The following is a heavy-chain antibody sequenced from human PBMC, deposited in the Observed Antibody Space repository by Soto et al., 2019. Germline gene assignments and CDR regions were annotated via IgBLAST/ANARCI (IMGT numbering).Heavy chain of an antibody. V-gene: IGHV4-34*01. J-gene: IGHJ4*02. D-gene: IGHD3-16*02. CDR1: GGSFSGYY. CDR2: INHSGST. Sequence: QVQLQQWGAGLLKPSETLSLTCAVYGGSFSGYYWSWIRQPPGKGLEWIGEINHSGSTNYNPSLTSRVTISVDTSKNQFSLKLSSVTAADTAVYYCARGAGDYVWGSYRYPQFDYWGQGTLVTVSS. CDR3: ARGAGDYVWGSYRYPQFDY.